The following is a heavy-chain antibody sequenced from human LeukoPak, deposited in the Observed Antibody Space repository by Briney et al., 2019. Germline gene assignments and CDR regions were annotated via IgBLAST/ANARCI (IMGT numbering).Heavy chain of an antibody. CDR2: IYYSGST. CDR3: ASTSPFYFDY. Sequence: SETLSLTCTVSGGSISSYYWSWIRQPPGKGLAWIGYIYYSGSTNYNPSLKSRVTISVDTSNNQFSLKLSSGTAGDTAVDNCASTSPFYFDYWGQGTLVTVSS. J-gene: IGHJ4*02. D-gene: IGHD2-2*01. V-gene: IGHV4-59*01. CDR1: GGSISSYY.